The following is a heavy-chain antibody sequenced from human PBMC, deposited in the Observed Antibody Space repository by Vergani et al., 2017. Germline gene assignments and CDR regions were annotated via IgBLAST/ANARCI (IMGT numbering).Heavy chain of an antibody. J-gene: IGHJ4*02. CDR2: ISWNSGSI. D-gene: IGHD2-15*01. CDR3: AKGAGYCTGGSCSDFDY. Sequence: EVQLVESGGGLVKPGGSLRLSCAASGFTFSSYSMNWVRQAPGKGLEWVSGISWNSGSIGYADSVKGRFTISRDNAKNSLYLHMKSLRAEDTALYYCAKGAGYCTGGSCSDFDYWGQGTLVTVSS. V-gene: IGHV3-9*01. CDR1: GFTFSSYS.